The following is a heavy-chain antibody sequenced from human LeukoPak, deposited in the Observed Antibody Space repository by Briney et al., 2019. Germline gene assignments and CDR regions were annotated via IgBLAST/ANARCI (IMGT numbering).Heavy chain of an antibody. Sequence: SETLSLTCTVSGGSTSSDYWSWIRQSPGKGLEWVGYVYNSGDTGKNPSLKSRVTILLDTSKNQCSLKLTSVSAADTAVYYCANHGVRYRVQGYFDYWGQGTLVTVSS. V-gene: IGHV4-59*08. J-gene: IGHJ4*02. CDR2: VYNSGDT. CDR1: GGSTSSDY. CDR3: ANHGVRYRVQGYFDY. D-gene: IGHD3-3*01.